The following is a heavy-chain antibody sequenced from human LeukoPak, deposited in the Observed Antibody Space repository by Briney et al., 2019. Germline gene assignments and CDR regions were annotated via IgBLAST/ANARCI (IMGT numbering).Heavy chain of an antibody. J-gene: IGHJ4*02. CDR2: ISYDGSNK. CDR3: ARGTMIVED. CDR1: GFTFSSYA. V-gene: IGHV3-30*01. Sequence: GRSLRLSSAASGFTFSSYAMHWVRQAPGKGLEWVAVISYDGSNKYYADSVKGRFTISRDNSKNTLYLQMNSLRAEDTAVYYCARGTMIVEDWGQGTLVTVSS. D-gene: IGHD3-22*01.